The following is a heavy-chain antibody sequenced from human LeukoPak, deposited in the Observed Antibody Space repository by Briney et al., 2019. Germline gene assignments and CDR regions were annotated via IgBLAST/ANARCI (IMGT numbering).Heavy chain of an antibody. V-gene: IGHV1-8*01. CDR3: ARAAWHCSSTSLYTDYFDY. CDR1: GYTFTSYD. J-gene: IGHJ4*02. D-gene: IGHD2-2*02. Sequence: ASVKVSCKASGYTFTSYDINWVRQATGQGLEWMGWMNPNSGNTGYAQKFQGRVTMTRNTSISTAYMELSRLRSDDTAVYYCARAAWHCSSTSLYTDYFDYWGQGTLVTLSS. CDR2: MNPNSGNT.